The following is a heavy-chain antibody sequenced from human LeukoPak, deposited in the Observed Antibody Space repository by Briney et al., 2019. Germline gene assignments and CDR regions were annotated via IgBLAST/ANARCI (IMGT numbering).Heavy chain of an antibody. D-gene: IGHD2-15*01. CDR3: ARGTKEGYCSGGSCYPYYYYYYMDV. CDR1: GFTFSSYS. CDR2: ISSSSSTI. Sequence: GSLRLSCAASGFTFSSYSMNWVRQAPGKGMEWVSYISSSSSTIYYADSVKGRFTISRDNAKNSLYLQMNSLRAEDTAVYYCARGTKEGYCSGGSCYPYYYYYYMDVWGKGTTVTVSS. J-gene: IGHJ6*03. V-gene: IGHV3-48*01.